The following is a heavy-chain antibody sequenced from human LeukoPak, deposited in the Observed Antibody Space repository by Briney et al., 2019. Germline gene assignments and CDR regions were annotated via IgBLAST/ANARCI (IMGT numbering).Heavy chain of an antibody. J-gene: IGHJ5*02. CDR2: INPSGGST. CDR1: GYTFTSYY. V-gene: IGHV1-46*01. CDR3: ARDPLLWQRNNWFDP. D-gene: IGHD2-15*01. Sequence: ASVKVSCKASGYTFTSYYMPWVRQAPGQGLEWMGIINPSGGSTSYAQKFQGRVTMTRDTSTSTVYMELSSLRSEDTAVYYCARDPLLWQRNNWFDPWGRGTLVTVSS.